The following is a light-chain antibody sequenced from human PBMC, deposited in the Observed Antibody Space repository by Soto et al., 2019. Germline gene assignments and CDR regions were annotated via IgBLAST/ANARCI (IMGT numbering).Light chain of an antibody. Sequence: DIQMTQSPSSVSASVGDRVTITCRASQGIYNWLAWYQQKPGKAPKLLISAVSNLQSGVPSRFSGSGYGTDFTRTISSLQPEEFATYYCQQANTFPLTLGPGTKVDSK. CDR1: QGIYNW. V-gene: IGKV1D-12*01. CDR3: QQANTFPLT. J-gene: IGKJ3*01. CDR2: AVS.